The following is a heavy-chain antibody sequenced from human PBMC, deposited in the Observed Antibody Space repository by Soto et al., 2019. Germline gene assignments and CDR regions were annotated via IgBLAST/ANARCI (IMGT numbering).Heavy chain of an antibody. V-gene: IGHV4-61*01. CDR2: IYYRGST. CDR1: GGSVSSGSYY. J-gene: IGHJ4*02. Sequence: SEDPSLTCTVSGGSVSSGSYYWSWIRQPPWKGLEWIGYIYYRGSTNYNPSLKSRLTMSVDTSKNQCSLKLSSVTAADTAVYYSARALYDYWSSPYFDYCRQGTLVTVSS. CDR3: ARALYDYWSSPYFDY. D-gene: IGHD3-3*01.